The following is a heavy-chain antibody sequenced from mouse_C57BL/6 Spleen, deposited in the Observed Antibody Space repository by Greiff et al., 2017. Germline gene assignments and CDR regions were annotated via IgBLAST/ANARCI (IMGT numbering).Heavy chain of an antibody. V-gene: IGHV1-52*01. J-gene: IGHJ3*01. CDR2: IYPSDSET. Sequence: QVQLQQPGAELVRPGSSVKLSCKASGYTFTSYWMHWVKQRPIQGLEWIGNIYPSDSETHYNQKFKDKATLTVDKSTSTAYMQLSRLTSEDSAVYYCARCLSNSFADWGKGTLVTVSA. D-gene: IGHD2-5*01. CDR1: GYTFTSYW. CDR3: ARCLSNSFAD.